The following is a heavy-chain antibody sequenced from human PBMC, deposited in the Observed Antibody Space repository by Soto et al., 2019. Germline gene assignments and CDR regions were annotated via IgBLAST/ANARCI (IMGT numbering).Heavy chain of an antibody. CDR1: VFTFASCG. J-gene: IGHJ4*02. Sequence: PGGALRLSCLASVFTFASCGMTWVRQAPGKGLEWVAGISQTGANTYYADSVRGRFIISRDNSRNTVSLEMNSLRGEDSALYYCATEGAKTTWNFDFWGQGTKVTVSS. CDR3: ATEGAKTTWNFDF. V-gene: IGHV3-23*01. CDR2: ISQTGANT. D-gene: IGHD1-26*01.